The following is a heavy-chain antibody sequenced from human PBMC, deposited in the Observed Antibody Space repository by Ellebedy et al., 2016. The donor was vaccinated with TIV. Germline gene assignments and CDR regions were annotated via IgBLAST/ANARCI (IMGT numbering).Heavy chain of an antibody. Sequence: GESLKISCAASGFTFTNYWMHWVRQAPGKGLVWVSRINGDGSTTGYADSVRGRFTISRDNAKNTLYLQMNSLRAEDTAVYYCASLGVATTVDYWGQGTLVTVSS. CDR2: INGDGSTT. CDR1: GFTFTNYW. D-gene: IGHD1-26*01. J-gene: IGHJ4*02. V-gene: IGHV3-74*01. CDR3: ASLGVATTVDY.